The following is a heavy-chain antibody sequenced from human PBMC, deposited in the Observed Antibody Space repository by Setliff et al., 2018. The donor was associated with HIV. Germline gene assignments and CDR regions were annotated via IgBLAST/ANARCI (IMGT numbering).Heavy chain of an antibody. D-gene: IGHD2-15*01. V-gene: IGHV1-46*01. CDR1: GYTFSSYY. Sequence: ASVKVSCKASGYTFSSYYIHWVRQDPGQGLEWMGMINPSGGSTSYAQKFQARVTMTRDTTTNTVYMELSSLRSEDTGVYYCARVPAGVAYSDYWGQGTLVTVSS. CDR3: ARVPAGVAYSDY. CDR2: INPSGGST. J-gene: IGHJ4*02.